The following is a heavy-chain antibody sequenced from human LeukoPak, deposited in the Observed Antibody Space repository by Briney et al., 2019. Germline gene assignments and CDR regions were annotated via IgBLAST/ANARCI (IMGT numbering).Heavy chain of an antibody. CDR2: ISSSGGST. D-gene: IGHD2-21*02. Sequence: GGSLRLSCGASGFTFSNNAMSWVRQAPGKGLEWVSTISSSGGSTYYADSVKGRFTISRDNSKNTLYLQMNSLRVEDTAVYYCTSWGDTTAEYFQRWGQGTLVTVSS. CDR3: TSWGDTTAEYFQR. CDR1: GFTFSNNA. V-gene: IGHV3-23*01. J-gene: IGHJ1*01.